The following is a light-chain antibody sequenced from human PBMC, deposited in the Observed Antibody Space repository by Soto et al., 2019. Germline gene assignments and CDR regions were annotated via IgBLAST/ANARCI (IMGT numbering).Light chain of an antibody. CDR2: GAS. CDR3: QQYGSSPPWT. J-gene: IGKJ1*01. V-gene: IGKV3-20*01. CDR1: QSVTSSY. Sequence: EIVLTQSPGTLSLSPGERAILSCRASQSVTSSYLAWYQQKPGQAPRLLICGASSRATGIPDRFSGSGSGTDFTLTISRLEPEDFAVYYCQQYGSSPPWTFGQGTKVEIK.